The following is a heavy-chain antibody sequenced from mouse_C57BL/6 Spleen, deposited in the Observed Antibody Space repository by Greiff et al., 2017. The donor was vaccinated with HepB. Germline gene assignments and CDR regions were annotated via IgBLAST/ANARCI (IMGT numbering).Heavy chain of an antibody. D-gene: IGHD4-1*01. CDR2: ISDGGSYT. V-gene: IGHV5-4*01. CDR1: GFTFSSYA. CDR3: ARDSITGTGGFDY. Sequence: EVQLVESGGGLVKPGGSLKLSCAASGFTFSSYAMSWVRQTPEKRLEWVATISDGGSYTYYPDNVKGRFTISRDNAKNNLYLQMSHLKSEDTAMYYCARDSITGTGGFDYWGQGTTLTVSS. J-gene: IGHJ2*01.